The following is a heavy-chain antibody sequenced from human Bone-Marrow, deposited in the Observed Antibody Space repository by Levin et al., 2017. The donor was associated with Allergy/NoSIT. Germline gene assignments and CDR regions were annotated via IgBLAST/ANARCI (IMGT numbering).Heavy chain of an antibody. Sequence: KVSCKGSGYSFTSYWIGWVRQMPGKGLEWMGIIYPGDSDTRYSPSFQGQVTISADKSISTAYLQWSSLKASDTAMYYCARTLKRGYSYGYPYYFDYWGQGTLVTVSS. J-gene: IGHJ4*02. CDR2: IYPGDSDT. CDR1: GYSFTSYW. V-gene: IGHV5-51*01. D-gene: IGHD5-18*01. CDR3: ARTLKRGYSYGYPYYFDY.